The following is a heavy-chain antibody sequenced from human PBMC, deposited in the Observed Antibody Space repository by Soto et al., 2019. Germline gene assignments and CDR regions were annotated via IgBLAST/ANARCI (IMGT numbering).Heavy chain of an antibody. CDR2: IYYSGST. D-gene: IGHD3-22*01. Sequence: KSSETLSLTCTVSGGSVSSGSYYWSWIRQPPGKGLEWIGYIYYSGSTNYNPSLKSRVTISVDTSKNQFSLKLSSVTAADTAVYYCARQYISGYPSGLDVWGQGTTVTVSS. CDR1: GGSVSSGSYY. CDR3: ARQYISGYPSGLDV. J-gene: IGHJ6*02. V-gene: IGHV4-61*01.